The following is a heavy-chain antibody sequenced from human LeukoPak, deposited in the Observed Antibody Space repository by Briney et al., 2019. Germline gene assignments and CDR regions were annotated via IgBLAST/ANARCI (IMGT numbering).Heavy chain of an antibody. D-gene: IGHD2-2*03. J-gene: IGHJ6*03. Sequence: SVKVSCKASGGTFSSYAISWVRQAPGQGLEWMGGIIPIFGTANYAQKFQGRVTITTDESTSTAYMELSSLRSEDTAVYYCARDGYCSSTSCYDYYMDVWGKGTTVTVSS. CDR2: IIPIFGTA. V-gene: IGHV1-69*05. CDR3: ARDGYCSSTSCYDYYMDV. CDR1: GGTFSSYA.